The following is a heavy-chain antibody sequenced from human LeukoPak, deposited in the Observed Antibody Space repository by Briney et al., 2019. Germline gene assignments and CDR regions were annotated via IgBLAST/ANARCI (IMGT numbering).Heavy chain of an antibody. CDR2: VYNSGST. D-gene: IGHD3-10*01. CDR1: GGSISRGSYY. Sequence: SQTLSLTCIVSGGSISRGSYYWNWIRQPAGKGLEWMGRVYNSGSTNYNPSLKSRVTISTDMSKNQFSLKLSSVTAADTAVYYCARQTFGALYFNSWGQGTLVTVSS. V-gene: IGHV4-61*02. CDR3: ARQTFGALYFNS. J-gene: IGHJ4*02.